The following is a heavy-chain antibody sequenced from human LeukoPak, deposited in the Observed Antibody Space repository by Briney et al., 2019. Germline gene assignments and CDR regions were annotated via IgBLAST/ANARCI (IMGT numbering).Heavy chain of an antibody. D-gene: IGHD3-10*01. CDR1: GYTFTSYD. Sequence: ASVKVSCKASGYTFTSYDINWVRQATGQGLEWMGGMNPNSGNTGYAQKFQGRVTITRNTSISTAYMELSSLRSEDTAVYYCATGLVTMAWGVNFLFDYWGQGTLVTVSS. CDR3: ATGLVTMAWGVNFLFDY. CDR2: MNPNSGNT. V-gene: IGHV1-8*03. J-gene: IGHJ4*02.